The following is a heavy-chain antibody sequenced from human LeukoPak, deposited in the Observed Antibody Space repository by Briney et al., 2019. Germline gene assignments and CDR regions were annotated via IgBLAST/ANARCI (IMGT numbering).Heavy chain of an antibody. V-gene: IGHV1-24*01. J-gene: IGHJ4*02. CDR1: GYTLTELS. CDR3: ATVGYYYDSSGYLDNDY. CDR2: FDPEDGET. D-gene: IGHD3-22*01. Sequence: VASVKVSCKVSGYTLTELSMHWVRQAPGKGLEWMGGFDPEDGETIYAQKFQGRVTMTEDTSTDTAYMELSSLRSEDTAVYYCATVGYYYDSSGYLDNDYWGQGTLATVSS.